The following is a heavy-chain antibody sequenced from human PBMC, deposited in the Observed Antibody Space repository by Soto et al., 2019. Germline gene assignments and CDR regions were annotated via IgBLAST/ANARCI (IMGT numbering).Heavy chain of an antibody. CDR3: AQRAPLDY. Sequence: QVQLVESGGGVVQPERSLRLSCAASGFSFSSYAMHWVRQAPGKGLEWVAAISYDGSNRYYADSVKGRFTISRDNSKNTLYLQVNILRAEDTAVYYCAQRAPLDYWGQGTLVTVSS. CDR2: ISYDGSNR. D-gene: IGHD6-25*01. J-gene: IGHJ4*02. V-gene: IGHV3-30-3*01. CDR1: GFSFSSYA.